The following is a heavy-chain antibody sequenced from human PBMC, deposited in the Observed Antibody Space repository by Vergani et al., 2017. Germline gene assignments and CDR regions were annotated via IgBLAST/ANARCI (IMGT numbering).Heavy chain of an antibody. CDR3: ARAPSDIVVVVAAHWFDP. V-gene: IGHV3-7*01. D-gene: IGHD2-15*01. Sequence: EVQLVESGGGLVQPGGSLRLSCAASGFTFSSYWMSWVRQAPGKGLEWVANIKQDGSEKYYVDSVKGRFTISRDNAKNSLYLQMNSLRAEDTAGYYCARAPSDIVVVVAAHWFDPWGQGTLVTVSS. CDR1: GFTFSSYW. CDR2: IKQDGSEK. J-gene: IGHJ5*02.